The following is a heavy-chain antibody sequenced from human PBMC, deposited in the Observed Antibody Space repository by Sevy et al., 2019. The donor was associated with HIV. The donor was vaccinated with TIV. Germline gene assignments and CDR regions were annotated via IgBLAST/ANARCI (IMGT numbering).Heavy chain of an antibody. CDR1: GYTFTGYY. V-gene: IGHV1-2*06. Sequence: ASVKVSCKASGYTFTGYYMHWVRQAPGQGLEWMGRINPNSGGTNYAQKFQGRVTMTRDTSISTAYMELSRLRSDDTAVYYRARKSFLEFYGMDVWGQGTTVTVSS. J-gene: IGHJ6*02. D-gene: IGHD3-3*01. CDR3: ARKSFLEFYGMDV. CDR2: INPNSGGT.